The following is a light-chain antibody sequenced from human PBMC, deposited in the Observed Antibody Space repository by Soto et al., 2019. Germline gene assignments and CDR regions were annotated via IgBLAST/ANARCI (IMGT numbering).Light chain of an antibody. Sequence: EIVLTQSPGTLSLSPGEIATLSCSAGQSVSSNLAWYQQKPGQPPRLLIYGASNRATGIPDRFSGSGSGRDFTLTISRLEPEDFAVYYCKQYGSSGKFGQGTKVDIK. J-gene: IGKJ1*01. V-gene: IGKV3-20*01. CDR2: GAS. CDR3: KQYGSSGK. CDR1: QSVSSN.